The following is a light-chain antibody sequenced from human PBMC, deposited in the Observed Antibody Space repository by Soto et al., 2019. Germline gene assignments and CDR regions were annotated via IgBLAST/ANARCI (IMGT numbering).Light chain of an antibody. Sequence: QSALTQPPSASGSPGQSFTISCTGTISDVGAYKYVSWYQQYPVKAPKLMSYEVTKRPSGVPDRFSGSKSGNTASLTVSGLQAEDEADYYCTYYVGNDILVFGGGTKVTVL. CDR3: TYYVGNDILV. V-gene: IGLV2-8*01. CDR1: ISDVGAYKY. CDR2: EVT. J-gene: IGLJ3*02.